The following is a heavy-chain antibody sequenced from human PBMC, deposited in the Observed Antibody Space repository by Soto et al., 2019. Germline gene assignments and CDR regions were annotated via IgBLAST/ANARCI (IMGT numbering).Heavy chain of an antibody. CDR1: GFTFSSYS. CDR2: ISSSSSTI. V-gene: IGHV3-48*01. Sequence: GGSLRLSCAASGFTFSSYSMNWVRQAPGKGLEWVSYISSSSSTIYYADSVKGRFTISRDNAKNSLYLQMNSLRAEDTAVYYCARAPIYCSGGSCYSRSGYYFDYWGQGTLVTVS. J-gene: IGHJ4*02. CDR3: ARAPIYCSGGSCYSRSGYYFDY. D-gene: IGHD2-15*01.